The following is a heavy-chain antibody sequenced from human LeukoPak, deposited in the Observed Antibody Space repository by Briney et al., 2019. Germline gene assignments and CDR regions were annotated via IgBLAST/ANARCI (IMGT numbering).Heavy chain of an antibody. CDR3: ARGPAGTVVTFAMPNSWFDP. CDR1: GYRFINYW. Sequence: GESLKISCRGAGYRFINYWIGWVRLMPGKGLEWMGIIYPADSDTRYSPSFQGQVTISVDKSISTAYLHWSSLKASDNAVYYCARGPAGTVVTFAMPNSWFDPWGQGTLVTVSS. D-gene: IGHD4-23*01. V-gene: IGHV5-51*01. CDR2: IYPADSDT. J-gene: IGHJ5*02.